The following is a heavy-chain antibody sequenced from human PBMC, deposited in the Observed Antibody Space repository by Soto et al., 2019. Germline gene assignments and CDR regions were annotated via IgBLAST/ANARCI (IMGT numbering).Heavy chain of an antibody. D-gene: IGHD1-26*01. V-gene: IGHV4-30-2*01. J-gene: IGHJ6*02. CDR3: ARVSGSYYYGMDG. Sequence: SETLSLTCAVSGGSISSGGYSWSWIRQPPGKGLDWIGYIYHSGSTYYNPSLKSRVTISVDRSKNQFSLKLSSVTAADTAVYYCARVSGSYYYGMDGWGQGTTVTVSS. CDR2: IYHSGST. CDR1: GGSISSGGYS.